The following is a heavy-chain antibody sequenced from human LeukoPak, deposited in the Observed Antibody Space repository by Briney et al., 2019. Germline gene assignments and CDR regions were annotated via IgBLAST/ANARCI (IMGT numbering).Heavy chain of an antibody. Sequence: GGSLRLSCAASGFTFSSYSMNWVRQAPGKGLEWVSAISGSGGSTYYADSVKGRFTISRDNSKNTLYLQMNSLRAEDTAVYYCAKVRQLSVNWFDPWGQGTLVTVSS. CDR1: GFTFSSYS. CDR3: AKVRQLSVNWFDP. CDR2: ISGSGGST. J-gene: IGHJ5*02. V-gene: IGHV3-23*01. D-gene: IGHD6-6*01.